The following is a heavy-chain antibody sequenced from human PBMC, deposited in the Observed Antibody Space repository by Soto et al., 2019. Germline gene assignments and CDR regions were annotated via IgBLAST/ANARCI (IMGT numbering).Heavy chain of an antibody. Sequence: EVQLVESGGGLVQPGESLRLSCVVSGFTISSYWMHWVRPAPGKGLVWVSRINGDGSSTNYADSVKGRFTISRDNAKNTLDLQMNTLRAEDTAVYYCAIAVAGPTAIAYWGQGNQVTVS. J-gene: IGHJ4*02. CDR1: GFTISSYW. D-gene: IGHD6-19*01. CDR3: AIAVAGPTAIAY. CDR2: INGDGSST. V-gene: IGHV3-74*01.